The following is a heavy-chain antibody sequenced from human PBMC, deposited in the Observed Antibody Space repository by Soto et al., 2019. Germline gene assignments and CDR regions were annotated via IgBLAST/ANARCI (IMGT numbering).Heavy chain of an antibody. CDR3: ARDPLIGADYLDS. CDR2: ISEDGSDK. Sequence: EVKLVESGGGLVQPGGYLRLSCATSGFTFSNYWMTWVRQATGRGLEWVGNISEDGSDKGYVDSVKGRFTICRDNTVNPAILQMNSLTAEDTAVYSCARDPLIGADYLDSWGQGTLGTVSS. D-gene: IGHD1-26*01. J-gene: IGHJ4*02. V-gene: IGHV3-7*01. CDR1: GFTFSNYW.